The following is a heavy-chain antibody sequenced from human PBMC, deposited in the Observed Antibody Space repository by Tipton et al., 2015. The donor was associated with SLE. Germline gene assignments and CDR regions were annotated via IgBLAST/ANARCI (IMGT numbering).Heavy chain of an antibody. CDR1: GASVSSYY. V-gene: IGHV4-4*08. J-gene: IGHJ3*02. CDR2: IYTSGST. CDR3: ARNPITMVRGVIPGAFDI. Sequence: TLSLTCTVSGASVSSYYWRWIRQPPGKGLEWIGYIYTSGSTSYNPSLKSRVTISVDTSKNQFSLKLSSVTAADTAVYYCARNPITMVRGVIPGAFDIWGQGTMVTVSS. D-gene: IGHD3-10*01.